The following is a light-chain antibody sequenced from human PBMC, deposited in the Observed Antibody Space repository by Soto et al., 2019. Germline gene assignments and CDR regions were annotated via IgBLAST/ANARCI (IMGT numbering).Light chain of an antibody. V-gene: IGLV4-69*01. CDR2: LNSDGSH. Sequence: QPVMTQSPSASAALGSSVKRTCTRSSGHSSYAIAWHQQQPEKGPRYLMKLNSDGSHSKGDGIPDRFSGSSSGAERYLTIASLQADDAADYYCQTWDTGIVVFGGGTKLTVL. J-gene: IGLJ2*01. CDR1: SGHSSYA. CDR3: QTWDTGIVV.